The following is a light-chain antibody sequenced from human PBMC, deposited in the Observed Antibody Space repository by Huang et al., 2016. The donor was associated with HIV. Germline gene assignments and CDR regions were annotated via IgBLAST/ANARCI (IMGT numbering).Light chain of an antibody. V-gene: IGKV1-5*01. CDR2: GAS. CDR1: QSVGGW. CDR3: QQYDTYPWT. J-gene: IGKJ1*01. Sequence: DILMTQSPLTLSGSVGARVTITCRASQSVGGWLAWYQQTSGKAPKLLIYGASTLERGVPSRFSGSGSGTEFTLTISSLQPDDFATYFCQQYDTYPWTFGQGTKV.